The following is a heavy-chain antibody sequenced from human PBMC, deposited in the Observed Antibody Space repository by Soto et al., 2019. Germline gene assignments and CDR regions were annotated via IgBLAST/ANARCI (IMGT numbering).Heavy chain of an antibody. CDR1: VYTFAGYG. CDR3: ARSFHSSGWYEDAFDI. Sequence: GXSEKVSCKASVYTFAGYGISWVRQAPGPGLEWMGWISAYNGNTNYAQKLQGRVTMTTDTSTSTAYMELRSLRSDDTAVYYCARSFHSSGWYEDAFDIWGQGTMVTVSS. CDR2: ISAYNGNT. V-gene: IGHV1-18*01. D-gene: IGHD6-19*01. J-gene: IGHJ3*02.